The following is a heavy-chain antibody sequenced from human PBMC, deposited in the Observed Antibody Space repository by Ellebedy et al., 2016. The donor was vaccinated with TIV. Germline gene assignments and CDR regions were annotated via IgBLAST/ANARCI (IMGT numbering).Heavy chain of an antibody. J-gene: IGHJ6*02. CDR2: IYYSGST. CDR1: GGSISSYY. D-gene: IGHD6-13*01. CDR3: ARVAAAAGTCYYGMDV. Sequence: SETLSLTCTVSGGSISSYYWSWIRQPPGKGLEWIGYIYYSGSTNDNPSLKSRVTISVDTSKNQFSLKLSSVTAADTAVYYCARVAAAAGTCYYGMDVWGQGTTVTVSS. V-gene: IGHV4-59*01.